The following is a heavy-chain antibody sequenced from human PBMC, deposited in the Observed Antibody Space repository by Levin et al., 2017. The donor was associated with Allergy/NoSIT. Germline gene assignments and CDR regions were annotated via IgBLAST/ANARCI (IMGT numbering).Heavy chain of an antibody. CDR2: IKSKTDGGTT. J-gene: IGHJ4*02. D-gene: IGHD1-26*01. CDR3: TTNGYSPESFDY. V-gene: IGHV3-15*01. CDR1: GFTFSNAW. Sequence: GESLKISCAASGFTFSNAWMSWVRQAPGKGLEWVGRIKSKTDGGTTDYAAPVKGRFTISRDDSKNTLYLQMNSLKTEDTAVYYCTTNGYSPESFDYWGQGTLVTVSS.